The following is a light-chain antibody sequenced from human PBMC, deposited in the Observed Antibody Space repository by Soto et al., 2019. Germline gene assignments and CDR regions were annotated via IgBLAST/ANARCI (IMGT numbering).Light chain of an antibody. CDR1: QNINSY. Sequence: DIQMTQSPSSLSASVGDRVTITCRASQNINSYLNWYQQKPGKAPKLLIYAASSLQSGAPSRFSGSGSGTDFTLSISSLQPEDFATYYCQQSYSTLLTFGQGTRLEIK. CDR3: QQSYSTLLT. CDR2: AAS. J-gene: IGKJ5*01. V-gene: IGKV1-39*01.